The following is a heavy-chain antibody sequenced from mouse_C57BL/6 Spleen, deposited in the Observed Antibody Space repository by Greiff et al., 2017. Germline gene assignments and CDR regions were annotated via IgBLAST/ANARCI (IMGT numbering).Heavy chain of an antibody. Sequence: EVKLMESGGGLVKPGGSLKLSCAASGFTFSDYGMHWVRQAPEKGLEWVAYISSGSSTIYYADTVKGRVTLSRDNAKNTLFLQMTSLRSEDTAMYYCARPITTVVAPAFDVWGTGTTVTVSS. D-gene: IGHD1-1*01. CDR3: ARPITTVVAPAFDV. V-gene: IGHV5-17*01. CDR1: GFTFSDYG. J-gene: IGHJ1*03. CDR2: ISSGSSTI.